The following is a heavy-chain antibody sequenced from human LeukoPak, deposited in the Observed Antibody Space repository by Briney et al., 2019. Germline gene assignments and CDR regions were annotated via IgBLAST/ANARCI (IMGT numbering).Heavy chain of an antibody. CDR3: ASVRHDPLEYYYYIDV. V-gene: IGHV4-34*01. J-gene: IGHJ6*03. CDR2: INPSGSP. D-gene: IGHD2/OR15-2a*01. CDR1: GDSLSRYS. Sequence: PSETLSLTCAVSGDSLSRYSWTWIRQPPGKGLEWLGEINPSGSPDYNPSLKGRATISVDTSKNQFSLRVASVTAADTAVYYCASVRHDPLEYYYYIDVWGKGTTVTVSS.